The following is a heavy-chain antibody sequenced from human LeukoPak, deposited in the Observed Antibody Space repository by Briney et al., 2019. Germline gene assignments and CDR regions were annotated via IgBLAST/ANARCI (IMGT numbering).Heavy chain of an antibody. CDR2: IYYSGST. CDR3: AKTVAGYWYFDL. D-gene: IGHD6-19*01. V-gene: IGHV4-59*08. Sequence: SETLSLTCTVSGGSISHYFWSWIRQPPGKPLEWIGYIYYSGSTSYNPSLKSRLTISVDTSKDQFSLKLSSVTAADTAVYYCAKTVAGYWYFDLWGRGTLVTVSS. CDR1: GGSISHYF. J-gene: IGHJ2*01.